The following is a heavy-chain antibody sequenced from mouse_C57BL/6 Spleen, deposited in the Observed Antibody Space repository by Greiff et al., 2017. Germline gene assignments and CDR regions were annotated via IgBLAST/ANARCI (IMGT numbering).Heavy chain of an antibody. Sequence: QVQLQQSGPGLVQPSQSLSITCTVSGFSLTSYGVHWVRQPPGKGLEWLGVIWSGGSTDFNAAFISRLSISKDNSKSQVFFKMNSLQADDTAIYYCAKKGGGYYGYAMDYWGQGTSVTVSS. V-gene: IGHV2-4*01. J-gene: IGHJ4*01. CDR1: GFSLTSYG. CDR2: IWSGGST. D-gene: IGHD2-3*01. CDR3: AKKGGGYYGYAMDY.